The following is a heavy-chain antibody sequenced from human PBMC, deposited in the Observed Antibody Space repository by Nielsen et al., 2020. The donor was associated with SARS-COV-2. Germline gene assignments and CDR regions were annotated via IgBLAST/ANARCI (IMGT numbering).Heavy chain of an antibody. V-gene: IGHV4-4*01. Sequence: GSLRLSCAVSGGSVSSNDWWTWVRPSPGKGLEWIGEVSHSGSINYNPSLKSRVTLSMDKSKRQFSLRLTSVSAADTAVYFCARGDLVVVPSPILGLGPFFYYFYLDVWGKGTTVTVSS. J-gene: IGHJ6*03. CDR3: ARGDLVVVPSPILGLGPFFYYFYLDV. CDR1: GGSVSSNDW. D-gene: IGHD2-2*01. CDR2: VSHSGSI.